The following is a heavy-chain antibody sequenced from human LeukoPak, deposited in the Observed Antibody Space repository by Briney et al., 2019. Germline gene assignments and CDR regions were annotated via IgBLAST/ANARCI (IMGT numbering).Heavy chain of an antibody. J-gene: IGHJ4*02. CDR3: ARGGYCSSAACNFFDF. CDR2: INTNTGIP. Sequence: GASVTVSCKASGYTFTSYAMNWVRQAPGHGLQWMGWINTNTGIPTYARGFTGRFVFSMDTSVGAAYLQIGSLKAEDTAVYYCARGGYCSSAACNFFDFWGQGTLVTVSS. CDR1: GYTFTSYA. D-gene: IGHD2-2*01. V-gene: IGHV7-4-1*01.